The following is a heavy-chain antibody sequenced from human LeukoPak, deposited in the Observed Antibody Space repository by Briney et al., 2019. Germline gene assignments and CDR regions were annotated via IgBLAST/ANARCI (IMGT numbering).Heavy chain of an antibody. Sequence: SETLSLTCTVSGGSVSSGTFDWSWLRPPPGKGLEWIGYISDSVTTKHSPSLKTRVTISVDTSKNQFSLKLRSVTAADTAVYYCAARGQGSSLSYFVYWGQGTLVTVSS. D-gene: IGHD3-10*01. CDR2: ISDSVTT. CDR3: AARGQGSSLSYFVY. J-gene: IGHJ4*02. CDR1: GGSVSSGTFD. V-gene: IGHV4-61*01.